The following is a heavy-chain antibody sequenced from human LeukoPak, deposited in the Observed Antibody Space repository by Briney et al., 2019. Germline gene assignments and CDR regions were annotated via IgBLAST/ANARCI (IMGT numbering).Heavy chain of an antibody. CDR3: ARDRGGSYSAIDY. J-gene: IGHJ4*02. CDR2: ISHDGSNK. Sequence: GGSLRLSCAASGITFSSYEMHWVRQAPGKGLEWVAVISHDGSNKYYADSVKGRFTISRDNAEKSLYLQMNSLRAEDTAVYYCARDRGGSYSAIDYWGQGTLVTVSS. V-gene: IGHV3-30*04. D-gene: IGHD2-15*01. CDR1: GITFSSYE.